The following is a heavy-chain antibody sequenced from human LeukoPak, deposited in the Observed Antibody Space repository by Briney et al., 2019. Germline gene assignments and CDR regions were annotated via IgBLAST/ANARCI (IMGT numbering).Heavy chain of an antibody. V-gene: IGHV4-34*01. Sequence: SETLSLTCAVYGGSFSGYYWSWIRQPPGKGLEWIGEINHSGSTNYNPSLKSRATISVDTSKNQFSLKLSSVTAADTAVYYCAIYDSSGPVDYWGQGTLVTVSS. CDR1: GGSFSGYY. D-gene: IGHD3-22*01. CDR3: AIYDSSGPVDY. J-gene: IGHJ4*02. CDR2: INHSGST.